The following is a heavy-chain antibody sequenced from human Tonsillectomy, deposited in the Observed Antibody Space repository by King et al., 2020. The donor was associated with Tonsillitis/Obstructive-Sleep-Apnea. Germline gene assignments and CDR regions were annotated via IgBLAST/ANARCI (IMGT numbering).Heavy chain of an antibody. CDR2: IKSKTDGGTT. CDR1: GFTFSNAW. CDR3: TTGVRVWYPLDAFDI. Sequence: VQLVESGGGLVKPGGSLRLSCAASGFTFSNAWMTWVRQAPGKGLEWVGRIKSKTDGGTTDYAAPVKGRFTISRDESKNTLYLQMNSLKTEDTAVYYCTTGVRVWYPLDAFDIWGQGTMVTVSS. D-gene: IGHD6-13*01. J-gene: IGHJ3*02. V-gene: IGHV3-15*01.